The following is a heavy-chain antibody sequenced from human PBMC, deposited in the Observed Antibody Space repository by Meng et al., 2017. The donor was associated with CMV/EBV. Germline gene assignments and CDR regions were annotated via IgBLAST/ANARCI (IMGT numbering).Heavy chain of an antibody. Sequence: SQTLSLTCAVYGGSFSGYYWSWIRQPPGKGLEWIEEINHSGSTNYNPSLKSRVTISVDTSKNQFSLKLSSVTAADTAVYYCARGLREFYYYYGMDVWGQGTTVTVSS. V-gene: IGHV4-34*01. J-gene: IGHJ6*02. D-gene: IGHD3-10*01. CDR1: GGSFSGYY. CDR3: ARGLREFYYYYGMDV. CDR2: INHSGST.